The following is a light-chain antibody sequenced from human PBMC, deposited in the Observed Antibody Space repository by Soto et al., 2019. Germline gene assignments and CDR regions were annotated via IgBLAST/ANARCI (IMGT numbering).Light chain of an antibody. CDR1: QVISNY. CDR2: DAS. CDR3: QKYNSVPLT. J-gene: IGKJ4*01. V-gene: IGKV1-27*01. Sequence: DIQMTQSPSSLSASVGDRVTITCRARQVISNYLAWYQQKPGKVHKLLIYDASTLQSGVPSRFSGSGSGTDLNLTISSLQPEDVATYYCQKYNSVPLTFGGGTNVEIK.